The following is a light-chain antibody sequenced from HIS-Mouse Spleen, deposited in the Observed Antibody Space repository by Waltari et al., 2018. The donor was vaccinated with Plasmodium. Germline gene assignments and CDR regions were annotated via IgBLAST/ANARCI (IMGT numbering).Light chain of an antibody. Sequence: QPVLTRPPSSSASPGASARLTCTLPSDINVGSYNIYWYQPKPGSPPRYLLYYYSDSDKGHGSGVPSRFSGSKDASANTGILLISGLQSEDEADYYCMIWPSNASGVFGGGTKLTVL. CDR3: MIWPSNASGV. CDR1: SDINVGSYN. J-gene: IGLJ3*02. V-gene: IGLV5-37*01. CDR2: YYSDSDK.